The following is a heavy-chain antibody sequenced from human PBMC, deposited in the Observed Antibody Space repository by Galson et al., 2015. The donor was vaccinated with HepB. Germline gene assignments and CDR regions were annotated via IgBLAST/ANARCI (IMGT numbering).Heavy chain of an antibody. CDR1: GFTFRTSW. V-gene: IGHV3-7*01. Sequence: SLRLSCAASGFTFRTSWMTWVRQGPGRGLEWVANINADGSDEFYVDSVKDRFTISRDTAKNSLYLQMNSLRAEDTGVYYCATDGGWFRLDPWGQGTLVTVSS. CDR2: INADGSDE. J-gene: IGHJ5*02. CDR3: ATDGGWFRLDP. D-gene: IGHD2-15*01.